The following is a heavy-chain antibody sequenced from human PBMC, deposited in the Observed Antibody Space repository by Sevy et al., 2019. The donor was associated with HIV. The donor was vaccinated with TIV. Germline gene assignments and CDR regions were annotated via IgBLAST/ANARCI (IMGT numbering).Heavy chain of an antibody. Sequence: ASVKVSCKASGYTFTGQYIHWVRQAPGQGLEWMGWINPNSGNTNYAQEFQGRVTMTRAKSISTAYIELRGLKTDDTAVYYCSGDLRLRGYSYGCFDYWGQGTLVTVSS. CDR1: GYTFTGQY. D-gene: IGHD5-18*01. CDR3: SGDLRLRGYSYGCFDY. CDR2: INPNSGNT. V-gene: IGHV1-2*02. J-gene: IGHJ4*02.